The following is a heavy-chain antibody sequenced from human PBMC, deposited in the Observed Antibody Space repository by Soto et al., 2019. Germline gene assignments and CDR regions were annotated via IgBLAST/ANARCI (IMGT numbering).Heavy chain of an antibody. J-gene: IGHJ4*02. CDR1: GFTFSSYG. V-gene: IGHV3-30*18. Sequence: QVQLVESGGGVVQPGRSLGLSCAASGFTFSSYGMHWVRQAPGKGLEWVAVLSYDGSDKYYADSVQGRFTISRDNSRNTLYLQMNSLRAEDTAVYYCAKDREGSFDYWGQGTLVTVSS. CDR2: LSYDGSDK. CDR3: AKDREGSFDY.